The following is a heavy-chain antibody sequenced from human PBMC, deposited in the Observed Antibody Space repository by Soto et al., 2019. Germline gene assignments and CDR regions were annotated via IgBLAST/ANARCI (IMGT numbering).Heavy chain of an antibody. D-gene: IGHD3-22*01. Sequence: SETLSLTCTVSGGSISSGDYYWSWIRQPPGKGLEWIGYIYYSGSTYYNPSLKSRVTISVDTSKNQFSLKLSSVTAADTAVYYCARGSHYYDSSGRFDYWGQGTLVTVSS. V-gene: IGHV4-30-4*02. CDR2: IYYSGST. CDR1: GGSISSGDYY. CDR3: ARGSHYYDSSGRFDY. J-gene: IGHJ4*02.